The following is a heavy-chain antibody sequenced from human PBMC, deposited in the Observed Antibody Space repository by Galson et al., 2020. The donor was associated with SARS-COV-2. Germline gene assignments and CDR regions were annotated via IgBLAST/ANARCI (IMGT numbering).Heavy chain of an antibody. V-gene: IGHV3-30-3*01. J-gene: IGHJ4*02. CDR2: ISYDGSNK. CDR1: GFTFSSYA. D-gene: IGHD5-18*01. Sequence: GGSLRLSCAASGFTFSSYAMHWVRQAPGKGLEWVAVISYDGSNKYYADSVKGRFTISRDNSKNTLYLQMNSLRAEDTAVYYCARDRGGRTAMVHFDYWGQGTLVTVSS. CDR3: ARDRGGRTAMVHFDY.